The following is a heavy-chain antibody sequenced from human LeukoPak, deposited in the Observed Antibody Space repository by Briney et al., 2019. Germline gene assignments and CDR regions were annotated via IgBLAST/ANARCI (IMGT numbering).Heavy chain of an antibody. Sequence: GGSLRLSCAASGFTFSSYAMSWVRQAPGKGLEWVSAISGSGGSTYYADSVKGRFTISRDNSKNTLYLQMNSLRAEDTAVYYCAKDRRRVAVPAAGLDYWGQGTLVTVSS. CDR2: ISGSGGST. CDR3: AKDRRRVAVPAAGLDY. V-gene: IGHV3-23*01. D-gene: IGHD2-2*01. CDR1: GFTFSSYA. J-gene: IGHJ4*02.